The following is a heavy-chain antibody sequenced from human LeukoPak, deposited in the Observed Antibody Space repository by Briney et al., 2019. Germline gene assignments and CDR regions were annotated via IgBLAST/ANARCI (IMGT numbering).Heavy chain of an antibody. CDR2: IIPIFGTA. J-gene: IGHJ4*02. Sequence: ASVKVSCKASGGTFSSYAISWVRQAPGQGLEWMGGIIPIFGTANYAQKFQGRVTITADESTGTAYMELSSLRSEDTAVYYCARGHGGNGYAAGEWGQGTLVTVSS. CDR1: GGTFSSYA. CDR3: ARGHGGNGYAAGE. V-gene: IGHV1-69*13. D-gene: IGHD5-12*01.